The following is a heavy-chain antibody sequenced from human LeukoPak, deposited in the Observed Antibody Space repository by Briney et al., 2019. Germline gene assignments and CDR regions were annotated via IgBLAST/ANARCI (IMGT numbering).Heavy chain of an antibody. CDR2: IYYSGST. V-gene: IGHV4-59*01. CDR3: ARARPRSVYYFDY. Sequence: SETLSLTCTVSGGSISSCYWSWIRQPPGKGLEWIGYIYYSGSTNYNPSLKSRVTISVDTSKNQFSLKLSSVTAADTAVYYCARARPRSVYYFDYWGQGTLVTVSS. CDR1: GGSISSCY. J-gene: IGHJ4*02. D-gene: IGHD6-6*01.